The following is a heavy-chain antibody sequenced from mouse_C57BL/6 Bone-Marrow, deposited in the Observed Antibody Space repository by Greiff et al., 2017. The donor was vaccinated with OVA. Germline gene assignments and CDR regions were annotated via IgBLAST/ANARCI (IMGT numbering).Heavy chain of an antibody. CDR1: GYTFTSYW. J-gene: IGHJ2*01. Sequence: VQLQQPGAELVKPGASVKLSCKASGYTFTSYWMHWVKQRPGQGLEWIGMIHPNSGSTNYNEKFKSKATLTVDKSSSTAYMQLSILTSEDSAVYYCASDSNPYFDYWGQGTTLTVSS. V-gene: IGHV1-64*01. CDR3: ASDSNPYFDY. CDR2: IHPNSGST. D-gene: IGHD2-5*01.